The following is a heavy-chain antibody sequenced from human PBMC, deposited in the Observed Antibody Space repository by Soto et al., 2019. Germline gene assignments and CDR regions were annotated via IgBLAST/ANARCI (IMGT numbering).Heavy chain of an antibody. CDR1: GGSISSGDYY. V-gene: IGHV4-30-4*01. CDR2: IYYSGST. CDR3: ARDTRIPAAVN. D-gene: IGHD2-2*01. J-gene: IGHJ4*02. Sequence: TSETLSLTCTVSGGSISSGDYYWSWIRHPPGKGLEWIGYIYYSGSTYYNPSLKSRVTISVDTSKNQFSLKLSSVTAADTAVYYCARDTRIPAAVNWGQGTLVTVSS.